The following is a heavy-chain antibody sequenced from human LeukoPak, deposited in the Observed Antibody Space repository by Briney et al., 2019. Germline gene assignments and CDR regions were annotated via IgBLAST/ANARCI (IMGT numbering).Heavy chain of an antibody. J-gene: IGHJ6*04. Sequence: GGSLRLSCAASGFTFSSYWMSWVRQAPGKGLEWVANIKQDGSEKYYVDSVKGRFTISRDNAKNSLYLQMNSLRAEDTAVYYCARDNIVVVPATMTMGYYYYGMDVWGKGNTVTVPS. CDR1: GFTFSSYW. CDR3: ARDNIVVVPATMTMGYYYYGMDV. V-gene: IGHV3-7*03. CDR2: IKQDGSEK. D-gene: IGHD2-2*01.